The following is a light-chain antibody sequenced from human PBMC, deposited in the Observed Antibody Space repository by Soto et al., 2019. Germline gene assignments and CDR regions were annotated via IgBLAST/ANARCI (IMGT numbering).Light chain of an antibody. J-gene: IGKJ2*01. CDR3: QQYNNWPPYT. Sequence: IVMTQSPATLSVSPGDRVTHSCRASQSVSSDLAWYQQRPGQAPRLLIYGASTRATGIPARFSGTGSGTEFTLTISSLQSEDFAIYYCQQYNNWPPYTFGHGTKVHIK. V-gene: IGKV3-15*01. CDR2: GAS. CDR1: QSVSSD.